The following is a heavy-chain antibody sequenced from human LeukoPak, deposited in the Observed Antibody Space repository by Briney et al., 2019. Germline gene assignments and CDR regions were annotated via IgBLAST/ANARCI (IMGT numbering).Heavy chain of an antibody. CDR2: IYYSGST. J-gene: IGHJ3*02. Sequence: SETLSLTCTVSGGSISSSSYYWGWIRQPPGKGLEWIGSIYYSGSTYYNPSLKSRVTISVDTPKNQFSLKLSSVTAADTAVYYCARGPSGYYDSSGYYYVGAFDIWGQGTMVTVSS. D-gene: IGHD3-22*01. CDR3: ARGPSGYYDSSGYYYVGAFDI. CDR1: GGSISSSSYY. V-gene: IGHV4-39*07.